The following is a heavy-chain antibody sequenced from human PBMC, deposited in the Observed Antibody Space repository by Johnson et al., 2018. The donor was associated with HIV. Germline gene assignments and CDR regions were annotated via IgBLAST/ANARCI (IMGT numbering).Heavy chain of an antibody. J-gene: IGHJ3*02. V-gene: IGHV3-11*04. CDR3: ARYQQLVRDGAFDI. D-gene: IGHD6-13*01. CDR1: GFTFSDYY. Sequence: QVQLVESGGGLVKPGGSLRLSCAASGFTFSDYYMSWIRQAPGQGLEWISYISSSGSTRYYADSVKGRFTISRDNAKNSLYLQMNSLRAEDTAVYYCARYQQLVRDGAFDIWGQGTMVTVSS. CDR2: ISSSGSTR.